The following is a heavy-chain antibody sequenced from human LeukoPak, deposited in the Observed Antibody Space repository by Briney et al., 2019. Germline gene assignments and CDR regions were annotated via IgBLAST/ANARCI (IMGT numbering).Heavy chain of an antibody. CDR1: GFTFSSYS. Sequence: GGSLRLSCAASGFTFSSYSMNWVRQAPGKGLEWVSSISSSSSYIYYADSVKGRFTISRDNAKNSLYLQMNSLRAEDTAVYYCAKDREWLVRMEIQHWGQGTLVTVSS. CDR2: ISSSSSYI. D-gene: IGHD6-19*01. V-gene: IGHV3-21*01. CDR3: AKDREWLVRMEIQH. J-gene: IGHJ1*01.